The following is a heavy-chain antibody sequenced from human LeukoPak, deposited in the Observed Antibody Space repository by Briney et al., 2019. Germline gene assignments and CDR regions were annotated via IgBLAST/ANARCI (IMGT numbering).Heavy chain of an antibody. CDR3: AKGSVGTPPPFDF. Sequence: PGRSLRLSCAASGFTFSRYAMHWVRQAPGKGLEWVALTSFDGNDQYYADFVKGRFTISRDSSKNTLYLQMNSLRPDDTAVYYCAKGSVGTPPPFDFWGQGTLVTVSS. D-gene: IGHD2-15*01. CDR1: GFTFSRYA. J-gene: IGHJ4*02. CDR2: TSFDGNDQ. V-gene: IGHV3-30-3*01.